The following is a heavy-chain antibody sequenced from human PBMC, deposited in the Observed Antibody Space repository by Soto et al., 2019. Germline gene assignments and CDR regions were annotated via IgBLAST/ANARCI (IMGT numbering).Heavy chain of an antibody. CDR3: ATYDFWSGSWFDP. D-gene: IGHD3-3*01. V-gene: IGHV1-24*01. J-gene: IGHJ5*02. CDR1: GYTLTELS. Sequence: ASVKVSCKVSGYTLTELSMHWVRQVSGKGLEWMGGFDPEDGETIYAQKFQGRVTMTEDTSTDTAYMELSSLRSEDTAVYYCATYDFWSGSWFDPWGQGTLVTVSS. CDR2: FDPEDGET.